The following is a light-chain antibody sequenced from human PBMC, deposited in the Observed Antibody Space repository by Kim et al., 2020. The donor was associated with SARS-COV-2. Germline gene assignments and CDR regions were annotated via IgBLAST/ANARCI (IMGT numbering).Light chain of an antibody. CDR2: GAS. CDR1: QSVISN. V-gene: IGKV3-15*01. CDR3: HQCDKWPLA. Sequence: IVMTQYPATLSVSPGVRDTLSCRAIQSVISNLVWYLQEPGQAPRLLIYGASASATCNPASFSGSGSGTEYTLTICSRQSEDFAVYYCHQCDKWPLAFGGGTKVEIK. J-gene: IGKJ4*01.